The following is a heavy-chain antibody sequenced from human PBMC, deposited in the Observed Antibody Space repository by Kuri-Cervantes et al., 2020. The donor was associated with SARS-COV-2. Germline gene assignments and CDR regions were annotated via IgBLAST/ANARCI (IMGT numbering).Heavy chain of an antibody. J-gene: IGHJ4*02. V-gene: IGHV3-33*01. Sequence: GESLKISCAAFRFTFSSHGMHWVRQAPGKGLEWVAVIWYDGSNKYYADSVKGRFTISRDNSKNTLYLQMNSLRAEDTAVYYCARVSHRGSGYQNPPDYWGQGTLVTVSS. D-gene: IGHD3-3*01. CDR3: ARVSHRGSGYQNPPDY. CDR1: RFTFSSHG. CDR2: IWYDGSNK.